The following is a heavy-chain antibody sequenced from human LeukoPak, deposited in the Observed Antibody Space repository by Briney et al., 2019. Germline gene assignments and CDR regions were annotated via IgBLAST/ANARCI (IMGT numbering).Heavy chain of an antibody. J-gene: IGHJ4*02. V-gene: IGHV3-9*01. CDR1: GFIFHDYS. CDR2: VNWNSGTI. CDR3: AKGQRVDYGDYSFDR. D-gene: IGHD4-17*01. Sequence: GRSLSLSCAASGFIFHDYSMHWVRQAPGKGLEWVSGVNWNSGTIGYTDSVKGRFTLSRDNARNSLFLQMNSLRPEDTAFYYCAKGQRVDYGDYSFDRWGQGTLVTVSP.